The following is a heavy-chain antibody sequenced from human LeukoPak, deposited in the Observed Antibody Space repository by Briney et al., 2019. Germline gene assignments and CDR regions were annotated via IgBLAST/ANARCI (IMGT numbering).Heavy chain of an antibody. D-gene: IGHD3-10*01. Sequence: GGSLRLSCAAAGFTVSSYWMSWVRQAPGKGREWVANIKQDGSEKYYVDSVKGRFTISRDNAKNSLYLQMNSLRAEDTAVYYCARDSGSSSPHAYYYYGMDVWGQGTTVTVSS. J-gene: IGHJ6*02. CDR2: IKQDGSEK. V-gene: IGHV3-7*01. CDR1: GFTVSSYW. CDR3: ARDSGSSSPHAYYYYGMDV.